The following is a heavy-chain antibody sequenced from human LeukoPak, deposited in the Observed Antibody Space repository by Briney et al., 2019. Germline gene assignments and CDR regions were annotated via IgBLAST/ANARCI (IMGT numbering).Heavy chain of an antibody. Sequence: SQTLSLTCALSGDSVSSNSAAWNWIRQSPSRGLEWLGRTYYRSKWSTDYAVSAKSRITVNPDTSKNQFSLQLNSVTPEDTAVYYCARLENWAFDFWGQGTLITVSS. V-gene: IGHV6-1*01. CDR2: TYYRSKWST. CDR1: GDSVSSNSAA. J-gene: IGHJ4*02. D-gene: IGHD7-27*01. CDR3: ARLENWAFDF.